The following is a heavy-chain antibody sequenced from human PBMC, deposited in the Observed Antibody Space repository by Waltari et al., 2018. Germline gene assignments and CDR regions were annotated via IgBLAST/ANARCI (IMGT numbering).Heavy chain of an antibody. J-gene: IGHJ5*02. CDR3: ARHWKKSGYRFDP. V-gene: IGHV4-39*01. CDR2: IYYSGSTYYGGGT. Sequence: QLQLQESGPGLVKPSETLSLTCTVSGGSISSSSYYWVWNGQSPGKGLEWIGNIYYSGSTYYGGGTYYPPTLKSRVSISGDTSKNQFSLKLSSVTAADTAVYYCARHWKKSGYRFDPWGQGTLVTVSS. D-gene: IGHD5-12*01. CDR1: GGSISSSSYY.